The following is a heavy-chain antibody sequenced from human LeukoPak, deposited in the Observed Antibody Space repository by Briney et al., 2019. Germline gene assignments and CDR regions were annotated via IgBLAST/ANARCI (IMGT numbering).Heavy chain of an antibody. Sequence: GGSLRLSCAASGFTFDDYAMHWVRQAPGKGLEWVSGISWNSGSTYYADSVKGRFTISRDNSKNTLYLQMNSLRAEDTAVYYCAKAELGSGGFDYWGQGTLVTVSS. V-gene: IGHV3-23*01. CDR3: AKAELGSGGFDY. CDR1: GFTFDDYA. J-gene: IGHJ4*02. CDR2: ISWNSGST. D-gene: IGHD7-27*01.